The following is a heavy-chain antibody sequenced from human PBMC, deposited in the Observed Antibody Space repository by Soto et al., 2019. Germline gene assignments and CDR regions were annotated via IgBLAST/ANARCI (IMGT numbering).Heavy chain of an antibody. CDR3: ARTYYDILTGYWYFDL. J-gene: IGHJ2*01. Sequence: QVQLQESGPGLVKPSETLSLTCTVSGGSISSYYWSWIRQPPGKGLEWIGYIYYSGSTNYNPSLKSRASMSXXPXKXXFPLNLSSVTAADTAVYYCARTYYDILTGYWYFDLWCRGTLVTVSS. V-gene: IGHV4-59*01. CDR1: GGSISSYY. CDR2: IYYSGST. D-gene: IGHD3-9*01.